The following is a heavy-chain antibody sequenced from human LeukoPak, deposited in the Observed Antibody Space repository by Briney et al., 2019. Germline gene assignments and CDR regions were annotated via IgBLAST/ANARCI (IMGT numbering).Heavy chain of an antibody. CDR1: GFTFTDYW. CDR3: ARVGTWELQRVFDY. D-gene: IGHD1-26*01. Sequence: GGSLRLSCAASGFTFTDYWMTWVRQVPGKGMEWVANIHKAGTESYYVDSVKGRFAISRDNAKNSLYLQLSSLRVDDTAVYYCARVGTWELQRVFDYWGQGTLVTVSS. CDR2: IHKAGTES. V-gene: IGHV3-7*01. J-gene: IGHJ4*02.